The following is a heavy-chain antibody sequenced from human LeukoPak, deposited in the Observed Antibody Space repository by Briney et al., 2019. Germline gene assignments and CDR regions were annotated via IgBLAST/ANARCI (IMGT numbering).Heavy chain of an antibody. Sequence: SETLSLTCTVSGGSISSYYWSWIRQPPGQGLEWIGHIYYSGSTNYNPSLKSRVIITVDTSKNQFSLKLSSVTAADTAVYYCARHLGYCSTTSCYPWFDPWGQGTLVTVSS. J-gene: IGHJ5*02. CDR2: IYYSGST. CDR1: GGSISSYY. D-gene: IGHD2-2*01. CDR3: ARHLGYCSTTSCYPWFDP. V-gene: IGHV4-59*01.